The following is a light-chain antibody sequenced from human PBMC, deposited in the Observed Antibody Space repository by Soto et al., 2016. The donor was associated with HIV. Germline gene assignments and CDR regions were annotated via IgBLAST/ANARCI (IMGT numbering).Light chain of an antibody. CDR2: DDS. V-gene: IGLV3-21*03. CDR1: NIESKS. Sequence: SYELTRPPSVSVAPGKTARITCGGNNIESKSVHWYQQKPGQAPVLVVFDDSDRPSGIPERFSDSNSGNTATLTISRVEAGDEADYYCQVWDYSSDHVLFGGGTKLTVL. J-gene: IGLJ2*01. CDR3: QVWDYSSDHVL.